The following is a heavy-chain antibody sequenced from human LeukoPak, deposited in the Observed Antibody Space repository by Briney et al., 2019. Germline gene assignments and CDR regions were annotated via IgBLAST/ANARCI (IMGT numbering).Heavy chain of an antibody. CDR3: ARSLGESDY. D-gene: IGHD4-17*01. J-gene: IGHJ4*02. V-gene: IGHV3-21*01. CDR2: ISSSSSYI. Sequence: GGSLRLSCAASGFTFSSYSMNWVRQAPGKGLEWVSSISSSSSYIYYADSAKGRFTIPRDNAKNSLYLQMNSLRAEDTAVYYCARSLGESDYWGQGTLVTVSS. CDR1: GFTFSSYS.